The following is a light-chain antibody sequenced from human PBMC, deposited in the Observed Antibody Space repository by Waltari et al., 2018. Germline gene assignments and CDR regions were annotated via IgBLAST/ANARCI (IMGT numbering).Light chain of an antibody. Sequence: CLASQSISSWLAWYQQKPGKAPKLLIYKASSLESGVPSRFSGSGSGTEFTLTISSLQPDDFATYYCQQYNNYPFTFGPGTKVDIK. CDR1: QSISSW. CDR3: QQYNNYPFT. V-gene: IGKV1-5*03. CDR2: KAS. J-gene: IGKJ3*01.